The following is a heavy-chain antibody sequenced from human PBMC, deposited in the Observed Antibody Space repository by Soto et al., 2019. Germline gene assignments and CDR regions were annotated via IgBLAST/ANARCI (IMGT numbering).Heavy chain of an antibody. J-gene: IGHJ4*02. D-gene: IGHD3-9*01. V-gene: IGHV2-5*02. Sequence: SGPTLVNPTQTLTLTCTFSGFSLTTNGVGVGWIRQSPGKALEWLAVIYWDDDKRYSPSLKSRLSITKDTSKNQVVLIMTNMDPVDTATYYCAHKGPEDWPLDYWGQGTLVTVS. CDR3: AHKGPEDWPLDY. CDR1: GFSLTTNGVG. CDR2: IYWDDDK.